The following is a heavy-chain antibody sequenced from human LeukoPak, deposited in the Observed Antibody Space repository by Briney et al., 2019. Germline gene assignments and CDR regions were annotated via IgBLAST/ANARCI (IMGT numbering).Heavy chain of an antibody. CDR1: GFTFSNAW. D-gene: IGHD2-2*01. Sequence: GGSLRLSCAASGFTFSNAWMSWVRQAPGKGPEWVGRIVSKTDGGTTEYAAPVKGRFTISRDDSKNTLYLQMNSLKTEDTAVYYCTTLYHFDPWGQGTLVTVSS. J-gene: IGHJ5*02. CDR2: IVSKTDGGTT. CDR3: TTLYHFDP. V-gene: IGHV3-15*04.